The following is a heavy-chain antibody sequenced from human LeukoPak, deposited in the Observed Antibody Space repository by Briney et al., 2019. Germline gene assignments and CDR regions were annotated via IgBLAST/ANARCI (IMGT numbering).Heavy chain of an antibody. D-gene: IGHD2-21*01. CDR3: AKAGYGGGYLLHFLDY. V-gene: IGHV3-43*02. J-gene: IGHJ4*02. CDR1: GFTFDDYA. Sequence: GGSLRLSCAASGFTFDDYAMHWVRQAPGKGLEWVSLISGDGGSTYYADSVKGRFTISRDNSKNSLYLQMNSLRTEDTALYYCAKAGYGGGYLLHFLDYWGQGTLVTVSS. CDR2: ISGDGGST.